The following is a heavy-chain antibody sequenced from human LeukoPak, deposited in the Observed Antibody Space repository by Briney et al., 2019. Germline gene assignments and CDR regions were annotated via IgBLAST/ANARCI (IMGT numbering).Heavy chain of an antibody. D-gene: IGHD6-19*01. J-gene: IGHJ4*02. CDR1: GFTFTTNW. CDR3: ARESTVAGTIFDF. Sequence: GGSLRLSCAASGFTFTTNWMSWVRQPPGKGLEWVANIKEDGSKIYYVDSVRGRFTISRDNAKNSLYLQMNSLRAEDTALYYCARESTVAGTIFDFWGQGTLVTVSS. CDR2: IKEDGSKI. V-gene: IGHV3-7*04.